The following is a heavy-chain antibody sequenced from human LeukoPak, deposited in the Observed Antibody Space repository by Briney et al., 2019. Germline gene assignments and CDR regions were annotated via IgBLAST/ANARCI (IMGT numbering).Heavy chain of an antibody. CDR3: AREVDTAFDFDY. V-gene: IGHV3-66*02. CDR2: IHNDDT. D-gene: IGHD5-18*01. Sequence: GGPLRLSCAASGFAVSGNYMSWVRQAPGKGLEWVSLIHNDDTYYADSVKGRFTISRDNAKNSLYLQMNSLRAEDTAVYYCAREVDTAFDFDYWGQGTLVTVSS. CDR1: GFAVSGNY. J-gene: IGHJ4*02.